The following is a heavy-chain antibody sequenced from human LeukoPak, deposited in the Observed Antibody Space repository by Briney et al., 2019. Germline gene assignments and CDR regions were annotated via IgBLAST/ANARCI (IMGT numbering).Heavy chain of an antibody. D-gene: IGHD3-22*01. Sequence: GASVKVSCKASGGTFSSYAISWVRQAPGQGLEWMGGSIPIFGTASYAQKFQGRVTITADKSTSTAYMELSSVSSEDTAVYYCARAGDSSGYSGFESYYYMDVWGKGTTVTISS. V-gene: IGHV1-69*06. J-gene: IGHJ6*03. CDR2: SIPIFGTA. CDR1: GGTFSSYA. CDR3: ARAGDSSGYSGFESYYYMDV.